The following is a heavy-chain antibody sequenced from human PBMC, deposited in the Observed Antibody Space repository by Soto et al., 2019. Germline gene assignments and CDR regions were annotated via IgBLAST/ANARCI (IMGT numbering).Heavy chain of an antibody. CDR1: GFSVSSNY. V-gene: IGHV3-53*01. J-gene: IGHJ4*02. Sequence: GGSLRLSCVASGFSVSSNYMNWVRQAPERGLEWVSVSYSDGTTYYADSVKGRFTISRDNSKSTLYLQMNSLRAEDTAVYYCATSSSSRGHSFDYWGQGTRVTVSS. D-gene: IGHD6-6*01. CDR3: ATSSSSRGHSFDY. CDR2: SYSDGTT.